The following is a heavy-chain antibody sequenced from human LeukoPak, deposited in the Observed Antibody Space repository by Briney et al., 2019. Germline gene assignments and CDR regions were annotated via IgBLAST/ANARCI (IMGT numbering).Heavy chain of an antibody. J-gene: IGHJ4*02. CDR2: ISYDGSNK. D-gene: IGHD2-8*02. V-gene: IGHV3-30*18. CDR1: GFTFSSYG. CDR3: AKDHGTGTGY. Sequence: GGSLRLSCAASGFTFSSYGMHWVRQAPGKGLEWVAVISYDGSNKYYADSVKGRFTISRDNSKNTLYLQMNSLRAEDTAVYYCAKDHGTGTGYWGQGTLVTVSS.